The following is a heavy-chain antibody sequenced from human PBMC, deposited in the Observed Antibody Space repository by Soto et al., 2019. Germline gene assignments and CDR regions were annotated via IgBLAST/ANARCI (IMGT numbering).Heavy chain of an antibody. J-gene: IGHJ4*02. CDR3: ARVDFWSGYYPVFDY. D-gene: IGHD3-3*01. V-gene: IGHV3-48*01. CDR1: GFTFSSYS. CDR2: ISSSSSTI. Sequence: GGSLRLSCAASGFTFSSYSMNWVRQAPGKGLEWVSYISSSSSTIYYADSLKGRFTIARDNAKNSLYLQMNSLRAEYRAVYYCARVDFWSGYYPVFDYWGQGTLVTVSS.